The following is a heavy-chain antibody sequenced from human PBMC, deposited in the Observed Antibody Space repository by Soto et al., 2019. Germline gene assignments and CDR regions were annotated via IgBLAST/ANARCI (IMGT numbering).Heavy chain of an antibody. Sequence: PSETLSLTCAVYGGSFSGYYWSWIRQPPGKGLEWIGEINHSGSTNYNPSLKSRVTISVDTSKNQFSLKLSPVTAADTAVYYCAGLVGGYCSSTSCYSLFYYYYGMDVWGQGTTVTVSS. J-gene: IGHJ6*02. CDR1: GGSFSGYY. CDR2: INHSGST. V-gene: IGHV4-34*01. CDR3: AGLVGGYCSSTSCYSLFYYYYGMDV. D-gene: IGHD2-2*01.